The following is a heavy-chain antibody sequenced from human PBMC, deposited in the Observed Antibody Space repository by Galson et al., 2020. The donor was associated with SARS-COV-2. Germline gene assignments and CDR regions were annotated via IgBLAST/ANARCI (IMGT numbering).Heavy chain of an antibody. CDR2: ISYDGSNK. CDR1: GFTFSSYA. Sequence: GGSLTLSCAASGFTFSSYAMHWVRQAPGKGLEWVAVISYDGSNKYYADSVKGRFTISRDNSKNTLYLQMNSLRAEDTAVYYCATSRGGSYLDAFDIWGQGTMVTVSS. J-gene: IGHJ3*02. D-gene: IGHD1-26*01. CDR3: ATSRGGSYLDAFDI. V-gene: IGHV3-30*04.